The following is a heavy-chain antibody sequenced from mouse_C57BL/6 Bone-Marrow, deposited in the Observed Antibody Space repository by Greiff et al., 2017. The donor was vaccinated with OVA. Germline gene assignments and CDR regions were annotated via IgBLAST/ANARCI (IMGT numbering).Heavy chain of an antibody. Sequence: QVQLQQPGAELVKPGASVKLSCKASGYTFTSYWMHWVKQRPGQGLEWIGMIHPNSGSTNYNEKFKSKATLTVDKSSSTAYLKLSSLTSEDSAVYYSARSNCAFDYWGQGTTLTVSS. V-gene: IGHV1-64*01. CDR3: ARSNCAFDY. CDR2: IHPNSGST. CDR1: GYTFTSYW. J-gene: IGHJ2*01. D-gene: IGHD4-1*02.